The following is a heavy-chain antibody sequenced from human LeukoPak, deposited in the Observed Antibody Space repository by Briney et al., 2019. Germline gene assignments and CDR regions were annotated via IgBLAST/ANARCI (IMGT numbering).Heavy chain of an antibody. CDR1: GGSISSYY. D-gene: IGHD6-6*01. V-gene: IGHV4-59*01. J-gene: IGHJ4*02. Sequence: SETLSLTCTVSGGSISSYYWSWIRQPPGKGLEWIGYIYYSGSTNYNPSLKSRVTISVDTSKNQFSLKLSSVTAADTAVYYCARGAPPLYSSSSGGLIDYWGQGTLATVSS. CDR3: ARGAPPLYSSSSGGLIDY. CDR2: IYYSGST.